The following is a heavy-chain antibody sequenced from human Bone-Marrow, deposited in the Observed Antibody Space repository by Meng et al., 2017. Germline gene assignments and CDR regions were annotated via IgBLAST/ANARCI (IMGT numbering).Heavy chain of an antibody. V-gene: IGHV4-38-2*01. D-gene: IGHD3-10*01. Sequence: SETLSLTCAVSGYSISSGYYWGWIRQPPGKGLEWIGSIYHSGSTYYNPSLKSRVTISVDTSKNQFSLKLSSVTAADTAVYCCARGFPTGLIWFGALGPYFGYWGQG. CDR2: IYHSGST. CDR3: ARGFPTGLIWFGALGPYFGY. CDR1: GYSISSGYY. J-gene: IGHJ4*01.